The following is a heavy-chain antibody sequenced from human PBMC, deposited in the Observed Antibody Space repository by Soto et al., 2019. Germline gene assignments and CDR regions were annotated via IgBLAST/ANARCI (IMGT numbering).Heavy chain of an antibody. CDR2: ISAYNGNT. D-gene: IGHD2-15*01. CDR3: ARDQWPGYCSGGSCYRHAFDI. J-gene: IGHJ3*02. V-gene: IGHV1-18*01. Sequence: ASVKVSCKASGYTFTSYGISRVRQAPGQGLEWMGWISAYNGNTNYAQKLQGRVTMTTDTSTSTAYMELRSLRSDDTAVYYCARDQWPGYCSGGSCYRHAFDIWGQGTMVTVSS. CDR1: GYTFTSYG.